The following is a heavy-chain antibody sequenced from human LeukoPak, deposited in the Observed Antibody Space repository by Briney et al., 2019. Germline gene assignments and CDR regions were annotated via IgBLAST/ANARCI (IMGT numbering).Heavy chain of an antibody. V-gene: IGHV3-33*01. Sequence: GRSLRLSCAASGFTFSSYGMHWVRQAPGKGLEWVAVIWYDGSNKYYADSMKGRFTISRDNSKNTLYLQMNSLRAEDTAVYYCARVASRGGVPAYYFDYWGQGTLVTVSS. CDR1: GFTFSSYG. CDR3: ARVASRGGVPAYYFDY. D-gene: IGHD2-2*01. CDR2: IWYDGSNK. J-gene: IGHJ4*02.